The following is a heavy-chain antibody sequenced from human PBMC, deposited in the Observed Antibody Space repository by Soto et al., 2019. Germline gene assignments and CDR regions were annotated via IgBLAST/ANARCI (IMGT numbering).Heavy chain of an antibody. CDR1: GFTFSSYA. CDR2: ISGSGGST. J-gene: IGHJ4*02. V-gene: IGHV3-23*01. CDR3: AKGPINIAAAGTYFKY. Sequence: SLRLSCAASGFTFSSYAMSWVRQAPGKGLEWVSAISGSGGSTYYADSVKGRFTISRDNSKNTLYLQMNSLRAEDTAVYYCAKGPINIAAAGTYFKYWGQGTLVTVSS. D-gene: IGHD6-13*01.